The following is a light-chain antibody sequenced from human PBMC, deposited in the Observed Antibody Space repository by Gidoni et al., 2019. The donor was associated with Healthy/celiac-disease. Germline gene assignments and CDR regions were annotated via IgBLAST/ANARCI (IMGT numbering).Light chain of an antibody. CDR3: QQSYSTPPA. Sequence: DIQLTPSPSSLSASVGDRVTITCRASQSISSYLNWYQQKPGKAPKLLIYAASSLQSGVPSRFSGSGSGTDFTLTISRLQPEDFATYYCQQSYSTPPAFXGXTKVEIK. CDR1: QSISSY. CDR2: AAS. J-gene: IGKJ4*01. V-gene: IGKV1-39*01.